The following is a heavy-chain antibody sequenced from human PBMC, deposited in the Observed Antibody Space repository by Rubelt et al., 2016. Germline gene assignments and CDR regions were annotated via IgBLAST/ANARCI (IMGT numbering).Heavy chain of an antibody. CDR3: ARVISGVEYSSSWHFDY. CDR1: GYTFTSYG. J-gene: IGHJ4*02. V-gene: IGHV1-18*01. D-gene: IGHD6-13*01. Sequence: QVQLVQSGAEVKKPGASVKVSCKASGYTFTSYGISWVRQAPGQGLEWMGWISAYNGNTNYAQKLKGRGTMTTDTSRSTAYMELRSLRSDDTAVYYCARVISGVEYSSSWHFDYWGQGTLVTVSS. CDR2: ISAYNGNT.